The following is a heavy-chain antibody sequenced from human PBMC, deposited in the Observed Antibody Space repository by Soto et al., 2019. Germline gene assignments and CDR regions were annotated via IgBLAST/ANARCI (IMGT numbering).Heavy chain of an antibody. CDR2: INAGNGNT. CDR1: GYTFTSYA. CDR3: AREGDSSSYLHYYYMDV. D-gene: IGHD6-6*01. Sequence: ASVKVSCKASGYTFTSYAMHWVRQAPGQRLEWMGWINAGNGNTKYSQKFQGRVTITRDTSASTAYMELSSLRSEDTAVYYCAREGDSSSYLHYYYMDVWGKGTTVTVSS. V-gene: IGHV1-3*01. J-gene: IGHJ6*03.